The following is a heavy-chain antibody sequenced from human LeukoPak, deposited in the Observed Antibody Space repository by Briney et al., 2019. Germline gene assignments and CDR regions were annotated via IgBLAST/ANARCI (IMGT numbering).Heavy chain of an antibody. Sequence: ASVTVSCKASGYTFTSYYMHWVRQAPGQGLEWMGIINPSGGSTSYAQKFQGRVTMTRDTSTSTVYMELSRLRSEDTAVYYCAREDSSGWYVFDYWGQGTLVTVSS. V-gene: IGHV1-46*01. J-gene: IGHJ4*02. D-gene: IGHD6-19*01. CDR1: GYTFTSYY. CDR3: AREDSSGWYVFDY. CDR2: INPSGGST.